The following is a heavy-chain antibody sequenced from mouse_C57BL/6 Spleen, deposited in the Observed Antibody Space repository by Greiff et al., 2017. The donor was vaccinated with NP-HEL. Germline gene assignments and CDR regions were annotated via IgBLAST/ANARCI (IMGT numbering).Heavy chain of an antibody. Sequence: QVQLQQPGAELVKPGASVKLSCKASGYTFTSYWMHWVKQRPGRGLEWIGRTDPNSGGTKYNEKFKSKATLTVDKPSSTAYMQLSSLTSEDSAVYYCARLDGVYGNYYFDYWGQGTTLTVSS. V-gene: IGHV1-72*01. J-gene: IGHJ2*01. CDR1: GYTFTSYW. D-gene: IGHD2-1*01. CDR3: ARLDGVYGNYYFDY. CDR2: TDPNSGGT.